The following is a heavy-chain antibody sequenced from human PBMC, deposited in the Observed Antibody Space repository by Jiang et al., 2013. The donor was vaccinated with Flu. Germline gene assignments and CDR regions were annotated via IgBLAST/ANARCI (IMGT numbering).Heavy chain of an antibody. J-gene: IGHJ4*02. CDR3: AKELGYCSSTSCYSFDY. D-gene: IGHD2-2*02. Sequence: ASGLTFSSHAMSWVRQAPGKGLEWVSSISISGVGTYYADSVKGRFTISRDNSKNTLYLQMNSLRAEDTALYYCAKELGYCSSTSCYSFDYWGQGTLVTVSS. V-gene: IGHV3-23*01. CDR1: GLTFSSHA. CDR2: ISISGVGT.